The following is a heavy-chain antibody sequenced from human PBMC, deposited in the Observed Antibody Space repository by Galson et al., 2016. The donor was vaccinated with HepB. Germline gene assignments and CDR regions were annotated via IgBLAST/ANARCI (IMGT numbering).Heavy chain of an antibody. V-gene: IGHV3-48*03. CDR1: GFTFSSYE. D-gene: IGHD1-14*01. CDR2: ISSRGSTI. CDR3: PRGRRYFQH. J-gene: IGHJ1*01. Sequence: SLRLSCAASGFTFSSYEMNWVRQAPGKGLEWVSYISSRGSTIYFADSVKGRFTITRDNAKNSLYMQMNSLRAEDTAVYYCPRGRRYFQHWGQGTLVTVSS.